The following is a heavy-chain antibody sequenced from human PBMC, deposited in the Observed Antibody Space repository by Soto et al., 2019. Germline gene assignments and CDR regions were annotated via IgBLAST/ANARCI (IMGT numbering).Heavy chain of an antibody. Sequence: SETLSLTCAVSGGSISSSNWWSWVRQPPGKGLEWIGEIYHSGSTNYNPSLKSRVTISVDKSKNQFSLKLSSVTAADTAVYYCASTKDDSSGYYNWFDPWGQGTLVTVSS. J-gene: IGHJ5*02. CDR3: ASTKDDSSGYYNWFDP. CDR1: GGSISSSNW. D-gene: IGHD3-22*01. V-gene: IGHV4-4*02. CDR2: IYHSGST.